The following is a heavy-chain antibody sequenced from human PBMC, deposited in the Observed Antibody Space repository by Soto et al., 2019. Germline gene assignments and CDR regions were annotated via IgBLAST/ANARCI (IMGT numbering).Heavy chain of an antibody. V-gene: IGHV4-39*07. Sequence: PSETLSLTCTVSGGSISSSNDYWGWIRQAPGKRLEWIGTIHHCGDTLYSASLKSRVTKSTDTSKSPFSLKLSSVTAADTAVYYCARDHPHSYGVYYFDYWGQGTPVTVSS. CDR2: IHHCGDT. CDR1: GGSISSSNDY. D-gene: IGHD5-18*01. CDR3: ARDHPHSYGVYYFDY. J-gene: IGHJ4*02.